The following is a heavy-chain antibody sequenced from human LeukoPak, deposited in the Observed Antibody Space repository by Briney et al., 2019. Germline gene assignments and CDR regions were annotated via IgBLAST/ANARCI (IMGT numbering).Heavy chain of an antibody. CDR2: INTNTGNP. Sequence: ASVKVSCKASGYTFTSYAMNWVRQAPGQGLEWMGWINTNTGNPTYAQGFTGRFVFSLDISVSTAYLQISSLKAEDTAVYYCARVNWPEPYYYGMDVWGQGTTVTVSS. D-gene: IGHD1-20*01. V-gene: IGHV7-4-1*02. CDR3: ARVNWPEPYYYGMDV. J-gene: IGHJ6*02. CDR1: GYTFTSYA.